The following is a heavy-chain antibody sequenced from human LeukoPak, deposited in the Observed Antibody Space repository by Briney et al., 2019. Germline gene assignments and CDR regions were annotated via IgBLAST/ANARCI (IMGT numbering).Heavy chain of an antibody. V-gene: IGHV3-30*02. CDR2: IRNDDGSNK. CDR3: AKDEAQYFQH. CDR1: GFTFSNYG. J-gene: IGHJ1*01. Sequence: GGSLRLSCAASGFTFSNYGMHWVRQAPGKGLEWVAFIRNDDGSNKYYADSVRGRFTISRDNSKNTVHLQMNSLRVEDTAVYYCAKDEAQYFQHWGQGTLVTVSA.